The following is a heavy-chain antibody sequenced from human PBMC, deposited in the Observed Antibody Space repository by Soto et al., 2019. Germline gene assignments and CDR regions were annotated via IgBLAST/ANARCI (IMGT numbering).Heavy chain of an antibody. CDR1: GGSISSYY. J-gene: IGHJ4*02. V-gene: IGHV4-59*01. CDR3: ARGNGSGSYYQYYFDY. D-gene: IGHD3-10*01. Sequence: SETLSLTCTVSGGSISSYYWSWIRQPPGKGLEWIGYIYYSGSTNYNPSLKSRVTISVDTSKNQFSLKLSSVTAADTAVYYCARGNGSGSYYQYYFDYWGQGTLVTVSS. CDR2: IYYSGST.